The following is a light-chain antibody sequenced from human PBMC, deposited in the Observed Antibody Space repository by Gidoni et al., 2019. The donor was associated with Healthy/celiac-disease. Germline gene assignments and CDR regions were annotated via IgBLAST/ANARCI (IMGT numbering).Light chain of an antibody. V-gene: IGKV3-20*01. J-gene: IGKJ1*01. Sequence: EIVLTQSPGTLSLSPGERASQSVSSSYLAWYQQKPGQAPRLLIYGASSRATGIPDRFSGSGSGTDFTLTISRLEPEDFAVYYCQQYGSSLPWTFGHXTKVEIK. CDR3: QQYGSSLPWT. CDR1: QSVSSSY. CDR2: GAS.